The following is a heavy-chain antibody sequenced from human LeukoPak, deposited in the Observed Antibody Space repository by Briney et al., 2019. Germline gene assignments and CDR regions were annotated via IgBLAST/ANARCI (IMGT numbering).Heavy chain of an antibody. CDR1: GFTFSSYC. Sequence: GSLRLSCAASGFTFSSYCMSWVRQAPGKGLEWVANIKQDGNEKYYVDSVKGRFTISRDNAKNSLYLQMNSLRAEDTAVYYCARDRHLDYWGQGTLVTVSS. CDR2: IKQDGNEK. V-gene: IGHV3-7*01. J-gene: IGHJ4*02. CDR3: ARDRHLDY.